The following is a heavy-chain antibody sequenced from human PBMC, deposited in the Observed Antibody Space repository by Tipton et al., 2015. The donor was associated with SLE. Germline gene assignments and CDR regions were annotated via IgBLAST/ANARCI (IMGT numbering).Heavy chain of an antibody. CDR3: ARVDWTLDY. V-gene: IGHV4-39*07. CDR2: IYYTGTTT. D-gene: IGHD3-9*01. Sequence: TLSLTCSVSGGSVSSSSKYWAWFRQPPGKGLEWIGSIYYTGTTTYYNSFLKSRVTMSVDTSKNQFSLRLTSVTASDTVVYYCARVDWTLDYWGQGTPVTVSS. J-gene: IGHJ4*02. CDR1: GGSVSSSSKY.